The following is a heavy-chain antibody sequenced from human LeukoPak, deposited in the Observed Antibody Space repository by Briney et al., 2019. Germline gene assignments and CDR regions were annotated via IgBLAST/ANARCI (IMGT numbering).Heavy chain of an antibody. CDR3: AKVRTGHYFDY. D-gene: IGHD3/OR15-3a*01. CDR1: GFTFSSYA. CDR2: ISGSGGST. Sequence: PGGSLRLSCAASGFTFSSYAMSCVRQAPGKGLEWVSAISGSGGSTYYADSVKGRFTISRDDSKNTLYVQMNSLRAEDTAVYYCAKVRTGHYFDYWGQGTLATVSS. V-gene: IGHV3-23*01. J-gene: IGHJ4*02.